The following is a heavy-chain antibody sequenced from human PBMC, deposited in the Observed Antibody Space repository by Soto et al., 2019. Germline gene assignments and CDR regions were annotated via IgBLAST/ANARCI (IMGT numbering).Heavy chain of an antibody. J-gene: IGHJ6*02. CDR3: ARCISYGSGSYFHYYSGMDV. CDR2: IIPIFGTA. D-gene: IGHD3-10*01. Sequence: SVKVSCKASGGTFSSYAISWVRQAPGQGLEWMGGIIPIFGTANYAQKFQGRVTITADESTSTAYMELSSLRSEDTAVYYCARCISYGSGSYFHYYSGMDVWGQGTTVTVSS. V-gene: IGHV1-69*13. CDR1: GGTFSSYA.